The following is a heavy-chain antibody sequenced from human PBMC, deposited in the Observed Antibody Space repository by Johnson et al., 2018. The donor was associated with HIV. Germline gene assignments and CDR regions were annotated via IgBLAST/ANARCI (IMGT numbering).Heavy chain of an antibody. CDR2: IKQDGSEK. J-gene: IGHJ3*02. CDR1: GFTFSSYA. D-gene: IGHD6-13*01. Sequence: MQLVESGGGLVKPGGSLRLSCAASGFTFSSYAMHWVRQAPGKGLEWVANIKQDGSEKYYVDSVKGRFTISRDNAKNSLYLQMNSLRAEDTAVYCCARDQAGRGDAFDIWGQGTMVTVSS. V-gene: IGHV3-7*03. CDR3: ARDQAGRGDAFDI.